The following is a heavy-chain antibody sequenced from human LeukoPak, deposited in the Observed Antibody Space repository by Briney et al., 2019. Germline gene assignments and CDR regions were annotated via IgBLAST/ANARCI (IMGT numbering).Heavy chain of an antibody. V-gene: IGHV1-8*01. CDR3: ARVGRWPYYYYYYMDV. D-gene: IGHD4-23*01. J-gene: IGHJ6*03. CDR2: MNPNSGNT. CDR1: GYTFTSYD. Sequence: ASVKVSCKASGYTFTSYDINWVRQATGQGLEWMGWMNPNSGNTGYAQKFQGRVTMTRNTSISTAYMELSSLRSEDTAVYYCARVGRWPYYYYYYMDVWGKGTTVTVSS.